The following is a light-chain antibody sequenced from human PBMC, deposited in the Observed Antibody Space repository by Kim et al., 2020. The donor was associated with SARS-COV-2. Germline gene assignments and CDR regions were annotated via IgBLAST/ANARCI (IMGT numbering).Light chain of an antibody. J-gene: IGLJ2*01. CDR1: RDVGGYDY. V-gene: IGLV2-11*01. CDR2: DVN. CDR3: CSYKGNYLWL. Sequence: QSALTQPHSVSGSPGQSVAISCSRDVGGYDYVSWYQQHPGEAPKLIIYDVNKRPSGVPDRFSGSKSANTASLTISGLQAEDEADYYCCSYKGNYLWLFGGGTQLTVL.